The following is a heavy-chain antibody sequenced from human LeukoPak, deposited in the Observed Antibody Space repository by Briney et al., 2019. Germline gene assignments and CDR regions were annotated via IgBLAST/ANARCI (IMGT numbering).Heavy chain of an antibody. J-gene: IGHJ4*02. CDR2: ISPSADRT. D-gene: IGHD3-22*01. CDR1: GFTFSSYA. V-gene: IGHV3-23*01. CDR3: AIMHGYYDGSGYWVQ. Sequence: GGSLRLSCAASGFTFSSYAMSWVRQAPGKGQEWVSFISPSADRTSNADSVEGRFTISRDNPRNTLYLQMNSLRDEDTAVYYCAIMHGYYDGSGYWVQWGQGTLVTVSS.